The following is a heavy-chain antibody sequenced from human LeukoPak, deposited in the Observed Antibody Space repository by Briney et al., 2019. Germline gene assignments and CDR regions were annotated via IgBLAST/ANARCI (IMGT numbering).Heavy chain of an antibody. V-gene: IGHV3-7*01. CDR3: ARAKVSDY. D-gene: IGHD1-14*01. Sequence: GGSLRLSCAASGFIFSNYWMSWVRQAPGKGLEWVANIKQDGSEKFYVDSVKGRFTISRDNAKNSQYLQMNSLRAEDTAVYYCARAKVSDYWGQGTLVTVSS. J-gene: IGHJ4*02. CDR2: IKQDGSEK. CDR1: GFIFSNYW.